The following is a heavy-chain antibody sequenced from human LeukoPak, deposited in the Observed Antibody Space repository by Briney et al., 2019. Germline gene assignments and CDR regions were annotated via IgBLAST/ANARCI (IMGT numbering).Heavy chain of an antibody. CDR2: INHSGST. D-gene: IGHD3-10*01. J-gene: IGHJ4*02. Sequence: KPSETLSLTCAVYGGSFSGYHWSWIRQPPGKGLEWIGEINHSGSTNYNPSLKSRVTISVDTSKNQFSLKLSSVTAADTAVYYCARHADCSSTSCRPDYYGSGSYLFDYWGQGTLVTVSS. V-gene: IGHV4-34*01. CDR3: ARHADCSSTSCRPDYYGSGSYLFDY. CDR1: GGSFSGYH.